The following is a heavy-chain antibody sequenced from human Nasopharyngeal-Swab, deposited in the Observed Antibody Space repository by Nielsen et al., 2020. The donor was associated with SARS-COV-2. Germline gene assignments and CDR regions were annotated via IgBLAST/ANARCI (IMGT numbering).Heavy chain of an antibody. CDR3: AREGGRFSSTWYYYSYGMDV. J-gene: IGHJ6*02. CDR2: ISSNGGST. V-gene: IGHV3-64*01. Sequence: WIRQPPGKGLEYVSAISSNGGSTYYANSVKGRFTISRDNSKNTLYLQMGSLRAEDMAVYYCAREGGRFSSTWYYYSYGMDVWGQGTTVTVSS. D-gene: IGHD6-13*01.